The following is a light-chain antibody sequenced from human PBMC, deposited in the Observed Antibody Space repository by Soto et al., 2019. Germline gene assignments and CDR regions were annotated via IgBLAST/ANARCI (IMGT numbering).Light chain of an antibody. J-gene: IGLJ1*01. CDR1: SDDIGAYNF. CDR2: EVS. Sequence: QSALTQPASVSGSPGQSITISCTGTSDDIGAYNFVSWYQQHPDKAPKLIISEVSNRPSGISNRFSGSKSGNTASLTISGLQAEDEADYYCSLYTSENTYVFGTGTKV. V-gene: IGLV2-14*01. CDR3: SLYTSENTYV.